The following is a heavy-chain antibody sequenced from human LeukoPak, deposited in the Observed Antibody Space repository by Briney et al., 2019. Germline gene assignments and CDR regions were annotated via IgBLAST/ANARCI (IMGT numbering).Heavy chain of an antibody. D-gene: IGHD2-15*01. Sequence: SETLSLTCTVSGGSISSHYWTWIRQSPVKGLEWIGDISNSGSTNYNPSLKSQVTISVDTSKNQFSLKLSSVTAADTAVYYCAREKDSPYYYGMDVWGQGTTVTVSS. CDR3: AREKDSPYYYGMDV. J-gene: IGHJ6*02. CDR2: ISNSGST. V-gene: IGHV4-59*11. CDR1: GGSISSHY.